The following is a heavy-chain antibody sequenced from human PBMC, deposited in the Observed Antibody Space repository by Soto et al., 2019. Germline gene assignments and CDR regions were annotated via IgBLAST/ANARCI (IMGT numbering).Heavy chain of an antibody. Sequence: QITLKASGPTLVKPTQTLTLTCTFSGFSLTTSGVGVCWIRQPPRKALEFLAFIYWDDDKRYSPSLKSRLTSAKDTSKNQVVLTLTNLDPVDTATYYCARSPVLGGVVCAMDVWGQGTKVTVSS. CDR3: ARSPVLGGVVCAMDV. CDR1: GFSLTTSGVG. J-gene: IGHJ6*02. D-gene: IGHD3-16*01. V-gene: IGHV2-5*02. CDR2: IYWDDDK.